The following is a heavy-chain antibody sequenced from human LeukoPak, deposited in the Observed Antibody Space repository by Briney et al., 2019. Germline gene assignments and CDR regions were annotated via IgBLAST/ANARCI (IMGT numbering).Heavy chain of an antibody. D-gene: IGHD3-22*01. CDR2: IKQDGSGK. CDR3: AREDSSGYYQGDY. Sequence: GGSLRLSCAASGFSFTTYSMSWVRQAPGKGLEWVANIKQDGSGKYYVDSVKGRFTTSRDNAKNSLYLQMNSLRAEDTAVYYCAREDSSGYYQGDYWGQGTLVTVSS. J-gene: IGHJ4*02. V-gene: IGHV3-7*01. CDR1: GFSFTTYS.